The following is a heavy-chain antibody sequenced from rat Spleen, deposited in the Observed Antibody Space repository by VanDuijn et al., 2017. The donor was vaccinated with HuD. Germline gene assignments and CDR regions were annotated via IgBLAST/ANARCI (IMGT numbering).Heavy chain of an antibody. CDR3: ARHNSGYGYFDY. Sequence: EVQLVESGGGLVQPGRSLKLSCAASGFTFSDYNMAWVRQAPKKGLEWVATISYDGSSTYYRDSVKGLFTISRDNAKSTLYLQMDSLRSEDTATYYCARHNSGYGYFDYWCQGVMVTVSS. D-gene: IGHD4-3*01. CDR1: GFTFSDYN. J-gene: IGHJ2*01. CDR2: ISYDGSST. V-gene: IGHV5-7*01.